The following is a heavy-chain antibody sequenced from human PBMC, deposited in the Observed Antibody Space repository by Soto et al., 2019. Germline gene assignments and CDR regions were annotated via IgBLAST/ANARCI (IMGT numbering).Heavy chain of an antibody. V-gene: IGHV3-21*01. CDR1: GFTFSSYS. Sequence: EVQLVESGGGLVKPGGSLRLSCAASGFTFSSYSMNWVRQAPGKGLEWVSSISSSSSYIYYGDSVKGRFTISRDNAKNALYLQMNSLRAEDTAVDYCARGLPDGSGQYCDYWGQGTLVTVSS. CDR3: ARGLPDGSGQYCDY. J-gene: IGHJ4*02. D-gene: IGHD3-10*01. CDR2: ISSSSSYI.